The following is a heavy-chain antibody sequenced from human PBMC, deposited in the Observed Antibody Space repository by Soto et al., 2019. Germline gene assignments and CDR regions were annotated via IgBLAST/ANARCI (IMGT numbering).Heavy chain of an antibody. D-gene: IGHD5-18*01. CDR1: GFTFSSYG. CDR3: ANDPGYRYCYYYYYGMDV. Sequence: QVQLVESGGGVVQPGRSLRLSCAASGFTFSSYGMHWVRQAPGKGLEWVAVISYDGSNKYYADSVKGRFTISRDNSKNTLYLQMNGLSADDTAVYYCANDPGYRYCYYYYYGMDVWGQGTTVTVSS. CDR2: ISYDGSNK. V-gene: IGHV3-30*18. J-gene: IGHJ6*02.